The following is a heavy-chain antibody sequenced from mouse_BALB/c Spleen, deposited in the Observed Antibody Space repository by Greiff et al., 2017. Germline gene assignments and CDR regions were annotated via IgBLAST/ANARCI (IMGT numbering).Heavy chain of an antibody. CDR1: GYTFSSYW. CDR2: ILPGSGST. J-gene: IGHJ3*01. CDR3: ARKGGYYWFAY. Sequence: QVQLKQSGAELMKPGASVKISCKATGYTFSSYWIEWVKQRPGHGLEWIGEILPGSGSTNYNEKFKGKATFTADTSSNTAYMQLSSLTSEDSAVYYCARKGGYYWFAYWGQGTLVTVSA. V-gene: IGHV1-9*01. D-gene: IGHD2-3*01.